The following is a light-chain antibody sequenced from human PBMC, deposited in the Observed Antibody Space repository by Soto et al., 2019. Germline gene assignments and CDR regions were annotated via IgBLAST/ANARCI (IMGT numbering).Light chain of an antibody. J-gene: IGKJ4*01. CDR1: QSVSSN. Sequence: EIMMTQSPATLSVSPGERASLSCRASQSVSSNLAWYQQKPGQTPRLLIYATSTRATGIPARFSGSGSGTEFTLTISSLEPEDFAVYYCQQHADWPLTFGGGTKVDI. V-gene: IGKV3-15*01. CDR2: ATS. CDR3: QQHADWPLT.